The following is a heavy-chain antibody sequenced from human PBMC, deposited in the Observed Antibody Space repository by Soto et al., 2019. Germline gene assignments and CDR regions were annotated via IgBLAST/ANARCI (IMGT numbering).Heavy chain of an antibody. CDR2: IYYSGST. Sequence: SETLSLTCTVSGGSISSYYWSWIRQPPGKGLEWIGYIYYSGSTNYNPSPKSRVTISVDTSKNQFSLKLSSVTAADTAVYYCARQWSYYYYYMDVWGKGTTVTVSS. CDR1: GGSISSYY. J-gene: IGHJ6*03. D-gene: IGHD2-15*01. CDR3: ARQWSYYYYYMDV. V-gene: IGHV4-59*08.